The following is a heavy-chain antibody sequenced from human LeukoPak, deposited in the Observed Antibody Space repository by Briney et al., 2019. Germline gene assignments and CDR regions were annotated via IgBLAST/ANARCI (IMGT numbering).Heavy chain of an antibody. CDR3: ARAGGRYDSSVMLAFDI. Sequence: ASVKVSCKASGYTFTSYGISWVRQAPGQGLEWMGWISAYNGNTNYAQKLQGRVTMTTDTSTSTAYMELRSLRSDNTAVYYCARAGGRYDSSVMLAFDIWGQGTMVTVSS. J-gene: IGHJ3*02. CDR2: ISAYNGNT. V-gene: IGHV1-18*01. D-gene: IGHD3-22*01. CDR1: GYTFTSYG.